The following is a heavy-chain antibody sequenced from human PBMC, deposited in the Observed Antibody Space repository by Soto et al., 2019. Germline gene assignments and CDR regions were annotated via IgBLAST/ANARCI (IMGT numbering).Heavy chain of an antibody. D-gene: IGHD3-16*01. Sequence: QVLLQESGPGLVKPSETLSLTCTVSGGSISNYFWSWIRQSPGKGLEWLGFIYYNGSTNYNPSLKSPVTISVDTPKNQFSLKLSSVTAADTAVYYCARDEGEYWGQGTLVTVSS. J-gene: IGHJ4*02. CDR3: ARDEGEY. CDR1: GGSISNYF. CDR2: IYYNGST. V-gene: IGHV4-59*01.